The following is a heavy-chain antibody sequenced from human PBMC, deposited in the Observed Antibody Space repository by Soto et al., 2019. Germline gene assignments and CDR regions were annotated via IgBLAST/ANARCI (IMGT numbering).Heavy chain of an antibody. CDR3: ARLRGYYDSSGYPLYYYGMDV. CDR2: ISYSGST. Sequence: SETLSLTCTVSGGSISSDSYYWGWIRQSPEKGLEWFASISYSGSTYYNPTLKSRLIISVDTSKSQFSLKLSSVTAADTAVYYCARLRGYYDSSGYPLYYYGMDVWGQGTTVTVSS. D-gene: IGHD3-22*01. V-gene: IGHV4-39*01. J-gene: IGHJ6*02. CDR1: GGSISSDSYY.